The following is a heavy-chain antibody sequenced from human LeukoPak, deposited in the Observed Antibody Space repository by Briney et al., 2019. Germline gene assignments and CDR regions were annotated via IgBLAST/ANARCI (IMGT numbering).Heavy chain of an antibody. CDR3: ARHFPEAQAAAGTWVFDY. Sequence: PSQTLSLTCTVSGGSISSGDYYWSWIRQPPGKGLEWIGYIYYSGSTYYNPSLKSRVTISVDTSKNQFSLKLSSVTAADTAVYYCARHFPEAQAAAGTWVFDYWGQGTLVTVSS. V-gene: IGHV4-30-4*08. D-gene: IGHD6-13*01. CDR1: GGSISSGDYY. J-gene: IGHJ4*02. CDR2: IYYSGST.